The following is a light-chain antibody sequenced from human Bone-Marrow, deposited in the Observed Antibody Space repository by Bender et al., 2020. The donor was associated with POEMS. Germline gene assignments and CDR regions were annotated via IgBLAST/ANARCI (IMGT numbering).Light chain of an antibody. CDR2: EVS. J-gene: IGLJ3*02. CDR1: SSDVGGYNY. V-gene: IGLV2-8*01. Sequence: QSALTQPPSASGSPGQSVTIYCTGTSSDVGGYNYVSWYQQHPGKAPKLMIHEVSERPSGVPDRFSGSKSGNTASLTVSALQPEDEADYYCQAWDSSTAVFGGGTKLTV. CDR3: QAWDSSTAV.